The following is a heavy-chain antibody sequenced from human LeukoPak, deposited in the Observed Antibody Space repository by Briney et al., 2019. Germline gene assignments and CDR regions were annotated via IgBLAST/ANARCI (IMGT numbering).Heavy chain of an antibody. V-gene: IGHV4-30-4*01. Sequence: SQTLSLTCTVSGASISSGGYYWNWIRQPPGKGLEWIGYIYYSRSTSYSPSLKSRLTISVDTSKNQFSLKLSSVTAADTAVYYCAAMELQFNRYYIDVWGKGTTVTVSS. CDR2: IYYSRST. CDR1: GASISSGGYY. CDR3: AAMELQFNRYYIDV. J-gene: IGHJ6*03. D-gene: IGHD1-7*01.